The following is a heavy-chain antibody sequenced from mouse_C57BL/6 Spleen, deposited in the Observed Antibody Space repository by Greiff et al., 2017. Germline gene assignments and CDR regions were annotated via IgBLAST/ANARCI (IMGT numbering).Heavy chain of an antibody. CDR2: IYPGSGST. Sequence: QVQLQQSGAELVKPGASVKMSCKASGYTFTSYWITWVKQRPGQGLEWIGDIYPGSGSTNYNEKFKSKATLTVDTSSSTAYMQLSSLTSEDSAVYYCAREGITTVVAYDYWGQGTTLTVSS. CDR3: AREGITTVVAYDY. D-gene: IGHD1-1*01. J-gene: IGHJ2*01. V-gene: IGHV1-55*01. CDR1: GYTFTSYW.